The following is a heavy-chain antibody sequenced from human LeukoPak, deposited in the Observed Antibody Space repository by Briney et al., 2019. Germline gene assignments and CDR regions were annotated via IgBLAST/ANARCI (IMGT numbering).Heavy chain of an antibody. J-gene: IGHJ4*02. D-gene: IGHD3-3*01. CDR2: ISSSSSYI. CDR1: GFSLSSFT. CDR3: ARGDPVYDFWSGGDY. V-gene: IGHV3-21*01. Sequence: GGSLRLSCAASGFSLSSFTMNWVRQAPGKGLEWVSSISSSSSYIYYADSVKGRFTLSRDNAKKSLYLQMNSLSAEDTAVYFCARGDPVYDFWSGGDYWGQGTLVTVSS.